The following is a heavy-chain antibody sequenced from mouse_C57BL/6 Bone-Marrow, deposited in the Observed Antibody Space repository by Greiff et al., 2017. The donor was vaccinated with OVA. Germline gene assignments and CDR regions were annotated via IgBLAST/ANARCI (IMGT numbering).Heavy chain of an antibody. D-gene: IGHD1-1*01. CDR1: GFTFSDYY. CDR2: ISNGGGSP. J-gene: IGHJ2*01. CDR3: ARHGYYGSKGNYYFDY. V-gene: IGHV5-12*01. Sequence: VQLKESGGGLVQPGGSLKLSCAASGFTFSDYYMYWVRQTPEKRLEWVAYISNGGGSPYYPDTVKGRFTISRDNAKNTLYLQMSSMKSEDTAMYYCARHGYYGSKGNYYFDYWGQGTTLTVSS.